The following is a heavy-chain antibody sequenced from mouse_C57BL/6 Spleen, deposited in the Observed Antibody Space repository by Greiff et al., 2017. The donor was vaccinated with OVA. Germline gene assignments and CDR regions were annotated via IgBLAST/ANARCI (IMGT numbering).Heavy chain of an antibody. V-gene: IGHV14-1*01. CDR3: TTFGYDYYAMDY. J-gene: IGHJ4*01. Sequence: VQLKQSGAELVRPGASVKLSCTASGFNIKDYYMHWVKQRPEQGLEWIGRIDPEDGDTEYAPKFQGKATMTADTSSNTAYLQLSSLTSEDTAVYYCTTFGYDYYAMDYWGQGTSVTVSS. CDR1: GFNIKDYY. D-gene: IGHD2-2*01. CDR2: IDPEDGDT.